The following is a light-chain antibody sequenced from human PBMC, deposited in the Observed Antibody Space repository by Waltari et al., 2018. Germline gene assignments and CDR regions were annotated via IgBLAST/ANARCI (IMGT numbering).Light chain of an antibody. CDR2: AAS. V-gene: IGKV1-NL1*01. J-gene: IGKJ4*01. CDR1: KGISNS. Sequence: DIQMTQSPSSLSASVGDRVTITCRASKGISNSLAWYQQKPGRAPKLLLYAASRLETGVPSRFSGSGSGTDYTRTISSLQPEDFATYYCQQYYSVPPLTFGGGTKVEIK. CDR3: QQYYSVPPLT.